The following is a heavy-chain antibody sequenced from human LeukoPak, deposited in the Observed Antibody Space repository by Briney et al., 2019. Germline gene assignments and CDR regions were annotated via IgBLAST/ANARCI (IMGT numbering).Heavy chain of an antibody. J-gene: IGHJ6*03. CDR1: GYTFTGYY. D-gene: IGHD3-3*01. V-gene: IGHV1-2*02. CDR2: INPNSGGT. Sequence: GASVKVSCKASGYTFTGYYMHWVRQAPGQGLEWMGWINPNSGGTNYAQKFQGRVTMTRDTSISTAYMVLSRLRSDDTAVYYCARTRDSYDFWSGYYSNYYMDVWGKGTTVTVSS. CDR3: ARTRDSYDFWSGYYSNYYMDV.